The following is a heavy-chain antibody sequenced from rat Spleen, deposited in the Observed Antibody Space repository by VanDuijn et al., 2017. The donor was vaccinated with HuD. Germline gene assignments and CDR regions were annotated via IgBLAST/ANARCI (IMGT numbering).Heavy chain of an antibody. V-gene: IGHV5-20*01. J-gene: IGHJ3*01. CDR1: GFTFNDYY. CDR2: ISYDGDTT. D-gene: IGHD1-2*01. CDR3: TTRPYYSSLNWFPY. Sequence: EVQLVESGGGLVRPGRSMKLSCAASGFTFNDYYMSWVRQAPKKGLEWVAYISYDGDTTYYRDSVKGRFTISRDNAKSTLYLQMDSLRSEDTATYYCTTRPYYSSLNWFPYWGQGTLVTVSS.